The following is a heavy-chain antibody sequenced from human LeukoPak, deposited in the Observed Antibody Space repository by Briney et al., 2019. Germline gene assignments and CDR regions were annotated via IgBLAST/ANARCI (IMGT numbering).Heavy chain of an antibody. J-gene: IGHJ6*03. CDR2: IYYSGST. D-gene: IGHD3-3*01. V-gene: IGHV4-59*01. Sequence: SETLSLTCTASGGSISSDYWSWIRQPPGKGLEWIGYIYYSGSTNYNPSLKSRVTISVDTSKNQFSLKLSSVTAADTAVYYCARAEYEDYDFWSGSRDHYYDYYMDVWGKGTTVTVS. CDR1: GGSISSDY. CDR3: ARAEYEDYDFWSGSRDHYYDYYMDV.